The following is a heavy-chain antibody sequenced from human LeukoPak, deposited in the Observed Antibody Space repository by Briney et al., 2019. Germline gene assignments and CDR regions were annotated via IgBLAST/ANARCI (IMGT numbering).Heavy chain of an antibody. CDR1: GFTFSTYD. V-gene: IGHV3-23*01. D-gene: IGHD1-7*01. J-gene: IGHJ4*02. CDR2: ISISGSST. CDR3: AKKLLGTTGHFDY. Sequence: GGSLRLSCAASGFTFSTYDMSWVRQAPGKGLEWVSIISISGSSTYYADSVEGRFTISRENSKNTLYLQMNSLRAEDTAVYYCAKKLLGTTGHFDYWGQGTLVTVSS.